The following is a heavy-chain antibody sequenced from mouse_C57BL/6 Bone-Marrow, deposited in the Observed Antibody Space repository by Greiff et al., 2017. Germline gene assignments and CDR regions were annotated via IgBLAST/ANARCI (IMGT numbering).Heavy chain of an antibody. V-gene: IGHV14-4*01. CDR3: TTDYGSSYPAWFAY. J-gene: IGHJ3*01. Sequence: VQLQQSGAELVRPGASVKLSCTASGFNIKDDYMHWVKQRPEQSLEWIGWIDPENGDTEYASKFQGKATITADTSSNTAYLQLSSLTSEDTAVYYCTTDYGSSYPAWFAYWGQGTLVTVSA. CDR2: IDPENGDT. CDR1: GFNIKDDY. D-gene: IGHD1-1*01.